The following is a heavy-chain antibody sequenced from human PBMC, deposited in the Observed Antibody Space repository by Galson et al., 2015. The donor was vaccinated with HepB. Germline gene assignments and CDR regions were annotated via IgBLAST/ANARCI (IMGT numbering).Heavy chain of an antibody. V-gene: IGHV1-18*01. CDR2: ISAYNGKT. CDR3: ARAVPRYYYDSSGSYYFDY. D-gene: IGHD3-22*01. J-gene: IGHJ4*02. Sequence: SVKVSCKASGYTFTTYGITWARQAPGQGLEWMGWISAYNGKTNYAQKLQGRVTMTTDTSTSTAYLDLRSLRPDDTAVYYCARAVPRYYYDSSGSYYFDYWGQGTLVTVSS. CDR1: GYTFTTYG.